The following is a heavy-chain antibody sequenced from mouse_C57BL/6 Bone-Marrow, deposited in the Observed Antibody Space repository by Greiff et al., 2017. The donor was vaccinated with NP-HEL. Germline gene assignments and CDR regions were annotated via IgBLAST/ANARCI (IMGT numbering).Heavy chain of an antibody. CDR1: GYTFTSYW. Sequence: VQLQQPGAELVKPGASVKLSCKASGYTFTSYWMHWVKQRPGQGLEWIGMIHPNSGSTNYNEKFKSKPTLTVDKSSSTAYMQLSSLTSEDSAVYYCAITGTRWYFDVWGTGTTVTVSS. V-gene: IGHV1-64*01. CDR3: AITGTRWYFDV. D-gene: IGHD4-1*01. J-gene: IGHJ1*03. CDR2: IHPNSGST.